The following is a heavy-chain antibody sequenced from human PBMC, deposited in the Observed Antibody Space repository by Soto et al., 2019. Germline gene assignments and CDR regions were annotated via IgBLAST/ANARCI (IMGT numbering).Heavy chain of an antibody. CDR2: ISYDGSNK. D-gene: IGHD2-21*02. V-gene: IGHV3-30*18. CDR1: GFTFSSYG. Sequence: GGSLRLSCAASGFTFSSYGMHWVRQAPGKGLEWVAVISYDGSNKYYADSVKGRFTISRENSKNTLYLQMNSLRAEDTAVYYCAKALVAVCGGDCYPRLKQKPYYYYGMDVWGQGTTVTVSS. J-gene: IGHJ6*02. CDR3: AKALVAVCGGDCYPRLKQKPYYYYGMDV.